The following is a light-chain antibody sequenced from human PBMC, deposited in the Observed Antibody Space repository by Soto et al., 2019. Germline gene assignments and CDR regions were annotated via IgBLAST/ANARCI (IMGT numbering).Light chain of an antibody. J-gene: IGLJ1*01. V-gene: IGLV2-14*03. CDR3: SSYTDTRIYV. CDR1: SRDIGAYNY. CDR2: DVS. Sequence: QSVLTQPAAVSGSPGQSIAISCTGTSRDIGAYNYVSWYQQHPGKVPKLLIYDVSNRPSGISNRFSGSKSGNTASLTISGLQAEDEADYYCSSYTDTRIYVFGPGTKLTVL.